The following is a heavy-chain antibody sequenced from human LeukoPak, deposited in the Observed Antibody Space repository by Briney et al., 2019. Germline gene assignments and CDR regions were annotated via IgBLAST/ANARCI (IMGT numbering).Heavy chain of an antibody. J-gene: IGHJ6*02. V-gene: IGHV3-33*01. D-gene: IGHD2-15*01. CDR1: GFTFSSYG. CDR2: IWNDGSNK. CDR3: GRGPKAGGPHHDMDV. Sequence: PGESLRLSCAASGFTFSSYGMHWVRQAPGKGLEWVAVIWNDGSNKYYADSVKGRFTISKDNSKNTLYLQMSGLRAEDTAVYYCGRGPKAGGPHHDMDVWGRGTTVTVSS.